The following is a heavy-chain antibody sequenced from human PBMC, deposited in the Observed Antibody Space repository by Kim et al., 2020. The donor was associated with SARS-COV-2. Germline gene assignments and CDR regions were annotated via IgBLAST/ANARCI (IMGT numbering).Heavy chain of an antibody. CDR2: INHSGST. V-gene: IGHV4-34*01. CDR1: GGSFSGYY. Sequence: SETLSLTCAVYGGSFSGYYWSWIRQPPGKGLEWIGEINHSGSTNYNPSLKSRVTISVDTSKNQFSLKLSSVTAADTAVNYCARYCSSTSCYVGPYGMDVWGQGTTVTVSS. D-gene: IGHD2-2*01. J-gene: IGHJ6*02. CDR3: ARYCSSTSCYVGPYGMDV.